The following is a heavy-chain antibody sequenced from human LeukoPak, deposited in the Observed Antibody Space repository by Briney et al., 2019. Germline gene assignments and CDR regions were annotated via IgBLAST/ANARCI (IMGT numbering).Heavy chain of an antibody. V-gene: IGHV1-2*02. J-gene: IGHJ6*03. D-gene: IGHD3-10*01. CDR3: ARDRTKIPGISMVRGVTKFYYYYMDI. Sequence: ASVKVSCKASGYTFAGYYIHWVRQAPGQGLEWMGWINTNSGGTNYAQKFQGRVTMTRDTSISTAYMELSRLRSDDTAVYFCARDRTKIPGISMVRGVTKFYYYYMDIWGKGTTVTVSS. CDR2: INTNSGGT. CDR1: GYTFAGYY.